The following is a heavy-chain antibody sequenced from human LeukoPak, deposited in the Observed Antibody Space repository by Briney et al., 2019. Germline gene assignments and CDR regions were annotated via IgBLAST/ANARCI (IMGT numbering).Heavy chain of an antibody. CDR3: AKDISLGYSSSWYYFDY. Sequence: GGSLRLSCGVSGFTFSSYSMCWVRQAPGKGLEWVSFISSSSSYIYYADSVKGRFTISRDNAKNSLYLQMNSLRAEDTALYYCAKDISLGYSSSWYYFDYWGQGTLVTVSS. J-gene: IGHJ4*02. CDR1: GFTFSSYS. V-gene: IGHV3-21*04. CDR2: ISSSSSYI. D-gene: IGHD6-13*01.